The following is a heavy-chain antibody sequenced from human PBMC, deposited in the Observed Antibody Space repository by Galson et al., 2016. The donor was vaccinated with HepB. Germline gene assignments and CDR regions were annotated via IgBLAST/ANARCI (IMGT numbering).Heavy chain of an antibody. CDR2: ISVGGDTV. D-gene: IGHD2-8*01. Sequence: SLRLSCAASGFIFNTYTMNWVRQAPGKGLEWISYISVGGDTVLYADSVQGRFTISGDNANNSLYLQMSSLRAEDTAVYCCARGGGPTWEWLYGSWGQGTRVTVSS. J-gene: IGHJ5*02. V-gene: IGHV3-48*01. CDR3: ARGGGPTWEWLYGS. CDR1: GFIFNTYT.